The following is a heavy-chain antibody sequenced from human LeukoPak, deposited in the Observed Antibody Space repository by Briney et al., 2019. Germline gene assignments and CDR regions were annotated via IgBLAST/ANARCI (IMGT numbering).Heavy chain of an antibody. J-gene: IGHJ4*02. D-gene: IGHD6-19*01. CDR2: ASRDGVSQ. CDR3: AKEQSSGWYRTADY. Sequence: GGSLRLSCGASGFTFNSYYMHWVRRAPGKGLEWVGVASRDGVSQNYGDSVEGRFTISRDQSDNTLFLQMNSLRPEDTAIYYCAKEQSSGWYRTADYWGQGTLVTVSS. CDR1: GFTFNSYY. V-gene: IGHV3-30*18.